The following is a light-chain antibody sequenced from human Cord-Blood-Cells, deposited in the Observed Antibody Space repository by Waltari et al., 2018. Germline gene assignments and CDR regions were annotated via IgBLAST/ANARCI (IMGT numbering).Light chain of an antibody. CDR1: SSDVWSYKL. V-gene: IGLV2-23*03. CDR2: EGS. J-gene: IGLJ2*01. Sequence: QSALTQPASVSGSPGQSITISCTGTSSDVWSYKLFSWYQQHPGKAPKLMIYEGSKRPSGVSNRFSGSKSGNTASLTISGLQAEDEADYYCCSYAGSSTFVFGGGTKLTVL. CDR3: CSYAGSSTFV.